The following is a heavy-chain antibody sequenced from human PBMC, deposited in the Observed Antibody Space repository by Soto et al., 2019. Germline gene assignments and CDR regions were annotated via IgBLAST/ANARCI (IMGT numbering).Heavy chain of an antibody. V-gene: IGHV3-7*01. D-gene: IGHD3-22*01. Sequence: GGSLRLSCAASGFAFNRYYMSWVRQAPGKGLEWVATVDQDGSAKYYVDSVKGRFTISSDNAKNSLYVQMNSLRGEDTAVYYCARYCAYDSIYYCSSDRLDYWGQGTLVTVSS. J-gene: IGHJ4*02. CDR1: GFAFNRYY. CDR3: ARYCAYDSIYYCSSDRLDY. CDR2: VDQDGSAK.